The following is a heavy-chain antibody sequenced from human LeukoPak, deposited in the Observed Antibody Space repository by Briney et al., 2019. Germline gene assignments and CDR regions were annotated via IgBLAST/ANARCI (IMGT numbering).Heavy chain of an antibody. CDR3: AKGKKFYDSVDYSFFTPLDY. D-gene: IGHD3-22*01. Sequence: GGSLRLSCVVSGFTFSNFAMTWVRQAPGEGLEWVSSIGGTGYTTYYADSVKGRFTISRDNAQNTLYLQMTSLRADDTAVYYCAKGKKFYDSVDYSFFTPLDYWGQGTRVTVSS. CDR2: IGGTGYTT. V-gene: IGHV3-23*01. J-gene: IGHJ4*02. CDR1: GFTFSNFA.